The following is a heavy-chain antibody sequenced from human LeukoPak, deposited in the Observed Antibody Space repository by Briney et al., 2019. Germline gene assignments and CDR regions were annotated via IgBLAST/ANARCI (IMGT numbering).Heavy chain of an antibody. Sequence: SETLSLTCTVSGNSISSGDNYWSWIRQPPGMGLEWIGYIYYSGSTNYNPSLKSRVTISVDTSKNQFSLKLSSVTAADTAVYYCARASVLLSADYWGQGTLVTVSS. J-gene: IGHJ4*02. CDR2: IYYSGST. CDR1: GNSISSGDNY. CDR3: ARASVLLSADY. V-gene: IGHV4-61*08. D-gene: IGHD3-10*01.